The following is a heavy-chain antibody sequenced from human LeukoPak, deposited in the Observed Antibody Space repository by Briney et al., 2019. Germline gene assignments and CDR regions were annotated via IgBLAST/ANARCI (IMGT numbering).Heavy chain of an antibody. D-gene: IGHD2-2*01. J-gene: IGHJ4*02. CDR2: ISNSSSYI. CDR1: GFTFNSDN. Sequence: GGSLRLSCAASGFTFNSDNMNWGRQAPGKGLEWVSSISNSSSYIYYADALKGRFTISTDAAKNSLYLQMNSLRAEDTAVYYCARRGEYCSTTSCYDPDYWGPGTLVTVSS. V-gene: IGHV3-21*01. CDR3: ARRGEYCSTTSCYDPDY.